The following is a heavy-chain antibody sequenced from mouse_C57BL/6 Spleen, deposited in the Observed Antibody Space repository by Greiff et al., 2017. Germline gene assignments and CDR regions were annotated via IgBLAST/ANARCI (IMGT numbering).Heavy chain of an antibody. V-gene: IGHV1-55*01. J-gene: IGHJ1*03. D-gene: IGHD1-1*01. CDR3: ASGCYGSDWYFDV. CDR2: IYPGSGST. CDR1: GYTFTSYW. Sequence: QVQLQQPGAELVKPGASVKMSCTASGYTFTSYWITWVKQRPGQGLEWIGDIYPGSGSTNYNEKFKSKATLTVDTSSSTAYLQLSSLTSEDAAVYYCASGCYGSDWYFDVWGTGTTVTVSS.